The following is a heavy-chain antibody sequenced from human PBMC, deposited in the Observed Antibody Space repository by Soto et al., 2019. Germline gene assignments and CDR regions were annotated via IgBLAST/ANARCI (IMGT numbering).Heavy chain of an antibody. D-gene: IGHD3-22*01. CDR3: ARGGLSYYYDSSGYYASVY. CDR1: GGTFSSYA. J-gene: IGHJ4*02. Sequence: ASVKVSCKASGGTFSSYAISWVRQATGQGLEWMGWMNPNSGNTGYAQKFQGRVTMTRNTSISTAYMELSSLRSEDTAVYYCARGGLSYYYDSSGYYASVYWGQGTLVTVSS. V-gene: IGHV1-8*02. CDR2: MNPNSGNT.